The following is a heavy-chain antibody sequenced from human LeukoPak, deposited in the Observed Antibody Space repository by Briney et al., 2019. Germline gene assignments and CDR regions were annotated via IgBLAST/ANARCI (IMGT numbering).Heavy chain of an antibody. D-gene: IGHD6-13*01. V-gene: IGHV4-34*08. CDR3: ACHIAAAGSGWFDP. CDR1: GFTFSSYE. Sequence: GSLRLSCAASGFTFSSYEMNWVRQAPGKGLEWIGEINHSGSTNYNPSLKSRVTISVDTSKNQFSLKLSSVTAADTAVYYCACHIAAAGSGWFDPWGQGTLVTVSS. J-gene: IGHJ5*02. CDR2: INHSGST.